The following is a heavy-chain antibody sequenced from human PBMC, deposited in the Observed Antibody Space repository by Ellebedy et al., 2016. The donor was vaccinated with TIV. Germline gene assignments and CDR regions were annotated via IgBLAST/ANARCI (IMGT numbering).Heavy chain of an antibody. Sequence: GESLKIPCAASGFTFSSYGMHWVRQAPGKGLEWVAVISYDGSNKYYADSVKGRFTISRDNSKNTLYLQMNSLRAEDTAVYYCAVCIAVAGTFDYWGQGTLVTVSS. D-gene: IGHD6-19*01. CDR3: AVCIAVAGTFDY. V-gene: IGHV3-30*03. CDR2: ISYDGSNK. J-gene: IGHJ4*02. CDR1: GFTFSSYG.